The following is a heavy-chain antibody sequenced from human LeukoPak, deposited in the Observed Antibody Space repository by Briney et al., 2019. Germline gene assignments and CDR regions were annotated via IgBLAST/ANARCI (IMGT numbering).Heavy chain of an antibody. J-gene: IGHJ4*02. Sequence: GASVKVSCKASGGTFSSYAISWVRQAPGQGLEWMGRIIPILGTANYAQKFQGRVTITADKSTSTAYMELSSLRSEDTAVYYCASGYSSGWRRYFDYWGQGTLVTVSS. CDR3: ASGYSSGWRRYFDY. CDR1: GGTFSSYA. V-gene: IGHV1-69*04. CDR2: IIPILGTA. D-gene: IGHD6-19*01.